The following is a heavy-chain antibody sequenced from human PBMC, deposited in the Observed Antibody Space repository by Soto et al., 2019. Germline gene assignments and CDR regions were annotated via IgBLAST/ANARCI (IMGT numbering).Heavy chain of an antibody. CDR1: GYTFTSYG. J-gene: IGHJ6*03. CDR2: ISAYNGNT. D-gene: IGHD3-3*01. V-gene: IGHV1-18*01. Sequence: ASVKVSCKASGYTFTSYGISWVRQAPGQGLEWMGWISAYNGNTNYAQKLQGRVTMTTDTSTSTAYMELRSLRSDDTAVYYCARSNYDFWGGPERDYYYYYMDVWGKGTTVTVSS. CDR3: ARSNYDFWGGPERDYYYYYMDV.